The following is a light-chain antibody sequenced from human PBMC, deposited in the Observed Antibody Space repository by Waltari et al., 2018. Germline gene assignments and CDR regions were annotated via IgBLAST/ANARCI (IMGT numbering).Light chain of an antibody. Sequence: QSALTQPASVSGSPGQSITISCTGTSSDVGGFNYVSWFQQHPGKAPKLIIFDVTNRPSGVSNLFSGSKSGHTASLTISGLQADDEAHYFCNSYSDSNSLVVFGGGTRLTVL. CDR1: SSDVGGFNY. CDR2: DVT. J-gene: IGLJ2*01. CDR3: NSYSDSNSLVV. V-gene: IGLV2-14*03.